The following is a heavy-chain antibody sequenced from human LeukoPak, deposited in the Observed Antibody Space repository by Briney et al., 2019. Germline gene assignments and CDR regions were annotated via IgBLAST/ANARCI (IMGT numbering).Heavy chain of an antibody. V-gene: IGHV3-74*01. CDR2: IKSDGSST. CDR1: GFTFSNYW. CDR3: ARDLDYDSY. D-gene: IGHD3-22*01. J-gene: IGHJ4*02. Sequence: GGSLRLSCAASGFTFSNYWMHWVRQAPGKGLVWVSRIKSDGSSTNYADSVKGRFTISRDNAKNTLYLQMNSLRAEDTAVYYCARDLDYDSYWGQGTLVTVTS.